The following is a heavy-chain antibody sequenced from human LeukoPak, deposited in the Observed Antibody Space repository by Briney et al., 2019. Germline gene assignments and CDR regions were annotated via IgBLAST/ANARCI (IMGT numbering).Heavy chain of an antibody. J-gene: IGHJ4*02. Sequence: SETLSLTCAAYGGSFSGYYWSWIRQPPGKGLEWIGEINHSGSTNCNPSLKSRVTISVDTSKNQFSLKLSSETAADTAVYYCASMNAGFSAAPGYWGQGTLVTVSS. CDR3: ASMNAGFSAAPGY. V-gene: IGHV4-34*01. CDR2: INHSGST. D-gene: IGHD6-13*01. CDR1: GGSFSGYY.